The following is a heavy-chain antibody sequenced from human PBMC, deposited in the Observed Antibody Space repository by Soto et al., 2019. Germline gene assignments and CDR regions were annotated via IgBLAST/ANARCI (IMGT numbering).Heavy chain of an antibody. V-gene: IGHV3-73*01. Sequence: ESGGGMVQPGGSLKLSCAASGFVFKDSSIHWVRQASGKGLEWVGRIRDRAYSYATAYAESVKGRFTISRDDSNNTAYLQMSGLKTEDTAIYYCTRLISAAHDYWGQGPLVTVSS. D-gene: IGHD3-10*01. CDR2: IRDRAYSYAT. J-gene: IGHJ4*02. CDR3: TRLISAAHDY. CDR1: GFVFKDSS.